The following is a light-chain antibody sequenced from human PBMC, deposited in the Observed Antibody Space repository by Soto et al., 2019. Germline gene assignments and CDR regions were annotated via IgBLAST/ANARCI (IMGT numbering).Light chain of an antibody. CDR2: GAS. J-gene: IGKJ1*01. Sequence: EIVMTQSPATLSVSPWEIATLSCRASQSVSSNLAGYQQKPGQAPRLLIYGASTMATGIPARFSGGGSGTEFTIPISSLQSEDFAVYYYQQYNNWPPWTFGQGTKVEIK. V-gene: IGKV3-15*01. CDR1: QSVSSN. CDR3: QQYNNWPPWT.